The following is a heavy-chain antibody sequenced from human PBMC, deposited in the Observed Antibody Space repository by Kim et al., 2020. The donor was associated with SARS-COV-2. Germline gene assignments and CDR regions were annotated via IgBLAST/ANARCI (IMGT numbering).Heavy chain of an antibody. D-gene: IGHD1-26*01. V-gene: IGHV5-51*01. Sequence: YSPSFQGQVTISADKSINTAYLQWSSLKASDTAFYYCARQANNGRTNWFDPWGQGTLVTVSS. CDR3: ARQANNGRTNWFDP. J-gene: IGHJ5*02.